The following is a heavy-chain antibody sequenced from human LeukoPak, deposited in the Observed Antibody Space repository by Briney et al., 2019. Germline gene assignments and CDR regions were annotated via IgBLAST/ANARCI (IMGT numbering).Heavy chain of an antibody. CDR1: GFTFNRYW. J-gene: IGHJ5*02. V-gene: IGHV3-7*03. Sequence: GGSLGLSCAASGFTFNRYWMSWVRQAPGKGLEWVANIKQDGSEKYYVDSVKGRFTISRDNAKNSLYLQMNSLRAEDTAVYYCARESGEFGLGYQLDPWGQGTLVSVSS. D-gene: IGHD2-2*01. CDR3: ARESGEFGLGYQLDP. CDR2: IKQDGSEK.